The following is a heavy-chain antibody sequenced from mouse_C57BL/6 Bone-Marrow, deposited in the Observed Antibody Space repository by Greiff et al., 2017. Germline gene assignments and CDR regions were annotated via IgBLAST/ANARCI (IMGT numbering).Heavy chain of an antibody. CDR3: ARAGSYYSNYVAWFAY. CDR1: GYTFTSYG. CDR2: IYPSSGNT. Sequence: VKLQESGAELARPGASVKLSCKASGYTFTSYGISWVKQRTGQGLEWIGEIYPSSGNTNYNEKFKGKATLTGDKSSSTAYMQLSSLTSEDSAVYFCARAGSYYSNYVAWFAYWGQGTLVTVSA. V-gene: IGHV1-81*01. J-gene: IGHJ3*01. D-gene: IGHD2-5*01.